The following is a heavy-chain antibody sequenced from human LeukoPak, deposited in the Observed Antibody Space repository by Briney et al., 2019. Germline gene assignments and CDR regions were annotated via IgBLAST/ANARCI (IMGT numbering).Heavy chain of an antibody. D-gene: IGHD6-19*01. Sequence: GGSLRLSCAASGFTFSSDAMRWVRQAPGKGLEWVSAISSSGGSTYYADSVKGRFTISRDNSKNTLYLQMNSLRAEDTAVYYCAKDPSVAVAGRRGDYWGQGTLVTVSS. V-gene: IGHV3-23*01. CDR2: ISSSGGST. J-gene: IGHJ4*02. CDR3: AKDPSVAVAGRRGDY. CDR1: GFTFSSDA.